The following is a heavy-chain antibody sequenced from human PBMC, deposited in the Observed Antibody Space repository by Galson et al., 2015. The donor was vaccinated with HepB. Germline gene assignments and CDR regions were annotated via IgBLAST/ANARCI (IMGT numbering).Heavy chain of an antibody. D-gene: IGHD3-16*01. CDR3: ARDSWGGPSAPGGFAY. CDR2: ISYDGSNK. Sequence: SLRLSCAASGFTFSSYAMHWVRQAPGKGLEWVAVISYDGSNKYYADSVKGRFTISRDNSKNTLYLQMNSLRAEDTAVYYCARDSWGGPSAPGGFAYWGQGTLVTVSS. J-gene: IGHJ4*02. V-gene: IGHV3-30-3*01. CDR1: GFTFSSYA.